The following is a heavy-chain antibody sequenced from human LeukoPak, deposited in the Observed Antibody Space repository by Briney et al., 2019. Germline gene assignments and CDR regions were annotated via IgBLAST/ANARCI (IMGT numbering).Heavy chain of an antibody. Sequence: GGSLRLSCAASGFTFSSYAVTWVRQAPGKGLEWVSGITGSGDTTFYADSVKGRFTISRDNSKNTLYLQMHSLRAEDTAVYYCVKDYATIAAAANPLFDYWGQGGLVTVSS. J-gene: IGHJ4*02. D-gene: IGHD6-13*01. CDR1: GFTFSSYA. V-gene: IGHV3-23*01. CDR2: ITGSGDTT. CDR3: VKDYATIAAAANPLFDY.